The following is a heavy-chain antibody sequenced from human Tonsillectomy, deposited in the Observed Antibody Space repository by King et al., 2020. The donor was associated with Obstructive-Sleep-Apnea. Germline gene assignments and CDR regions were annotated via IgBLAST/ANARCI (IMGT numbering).Heavy chain of an antibody. J-gene: IGHJ6*02. CDR2: IWYDGSNE. V-gene: IGHV3-33*01. CDR1: GFTFSSYG. CDR3: AREGSGWYDYYYYGMDV. D-gene: IGHD6-19*01. Sequence: VQLVESGGGVVQPGRSLRLSCAASGFTFSSYGMHWVRQAPGKGLEWVAVIWYDGSNEYYADSVKGRFTISRDNSKNTLYLQMNSLSAEDTAVYYCAREGSGWYDYYYYGMDVWGQGTTVTVSS.